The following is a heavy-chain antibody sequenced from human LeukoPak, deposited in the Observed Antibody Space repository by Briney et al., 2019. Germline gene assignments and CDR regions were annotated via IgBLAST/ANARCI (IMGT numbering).Heavy chain of an antibody. V-gene: IGHV3-23*01. Sequence: GGSLRLSCAASGITFSSYAMGWVRQAPGKGLEWVSAISVSGSSTDYADPVKGRFTIYRDNSKSTLYLQMNSLRAEDTAVYYCAARYYYDSSGSHSPYWGQGTLVTVSS. D-gene: IGHD3-22*01. CDR3: AARYYYDSSGSHSPY. J-gene: IGHJ4*02. CDR2: ISVSGSST. CDR1: GITFSSYA.